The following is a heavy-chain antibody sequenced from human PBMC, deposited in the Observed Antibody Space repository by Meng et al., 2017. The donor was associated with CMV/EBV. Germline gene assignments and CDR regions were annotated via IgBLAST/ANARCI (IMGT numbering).Heavy chain of an antibody. CDR3: AREDYYYYYGMDV. CDR1: GFTFSSYA. CDR2: ISYDGSNK. V-gene: IGHV3-30*04. J-gene: IGHJ6*02. Sequence: GGSLRLSCAASGFTFSSYAMHWVRQAPGKGLEWVAVISYDGSNKYYADSVKGRFTISRDNSKNTLYLQMNSLRAEDTAVYYCAREDYYYYYGMDVWGQGTTVTVSS.